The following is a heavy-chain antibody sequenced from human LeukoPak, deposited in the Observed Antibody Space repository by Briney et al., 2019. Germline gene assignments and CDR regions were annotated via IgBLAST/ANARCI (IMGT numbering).Heavy chain of an antibody. CDR1: GFTFSSYA. V-gene: IGHV3-64*01. CDR2: ISSNGGST. Sequence: GGSLRLSCAASGFTFSSYAMHWVRQAPGKGLEYVSAISSNGGSTYYANSVKGRFTISRDNSKNTLYLQMGSLRAEDMAVYYCARALLDTAMVTDYWGQGTLVTVSS. D-gene: IGHD5-18*01. J-gene: IGHJ4*02. CDR3: ARALLDTAMVTDY.